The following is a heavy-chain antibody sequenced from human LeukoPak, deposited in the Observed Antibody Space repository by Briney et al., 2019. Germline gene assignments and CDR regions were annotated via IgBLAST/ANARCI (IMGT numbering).Heavy chain of an antibody. V-gene: IGHV3-15*01. Sequence: GGSLRLSCAASGFTFSNAWMSWVRQAPGKGLEWVGRIKSKTDGGTTDYAAPVKGRFTISRDDSKNTLYLQMNSLKTEDTAVYYCTTDSGSYFEYYYYYMDVWGKGTTVTVSS. CDR2: IKSKTDGGTT. D-gene: IGHD1-26*01. CDR3: TTDSGSYFEYYYYYMDV. J-gene: IGHJ6*03. CDR1: GFTFSNAW.